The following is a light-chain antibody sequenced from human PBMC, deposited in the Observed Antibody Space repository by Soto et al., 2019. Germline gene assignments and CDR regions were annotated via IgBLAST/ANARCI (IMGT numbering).Light chain of an antibody. CDR3: SSFTTSTSYV. J-gene: IGLJ1*01. CDR1: SSDVDAYDY. V-gene: IGLV2-14*03. CDR2: DVS. Sequence: QSVLTQPASVSGSPGQSITISCTGTSSDVDAYDYVSWYQQHPGEVPKLMIFDVSDRPSGVSNRFSGSKSGNTASLTISGLQAEDEAEYYCSSFTTSTSYVFGTGTKLTVL.